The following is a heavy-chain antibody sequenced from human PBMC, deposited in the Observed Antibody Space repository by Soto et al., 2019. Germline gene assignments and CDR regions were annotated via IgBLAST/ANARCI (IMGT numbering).Heavy chain of an antibody. CDR3: ARDRYYYDSSGSMGLDAFDI. D-gene: IGHD3-22*01. CDR1: GYTFTSYA. CDR2: INAGNGNT. Sequence: PSVKVSCKASGYTFTSYAMHWVRQAPGQRLEWMGWINAGNGNTKYSQKFQGRVTITRDTSASTAYMELRSLRSDDTAVYYFARDRYYYDSSGSMGLDAFDIWGQGTMVTV. J-gene: IGHJ3*02. V-gene: IGHV1-3*01.